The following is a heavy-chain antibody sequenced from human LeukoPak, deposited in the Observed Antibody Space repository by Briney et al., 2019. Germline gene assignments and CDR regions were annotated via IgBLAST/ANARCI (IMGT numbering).Heavy chain of an antibody. D-gene: IGHD2-2*01. CDR2: IIPIFGTA. CDR3: AREGQGYCSSTSCSLGN. J-gene: IGHJ4*02. Sequence: SVKVSCQAPGGTFSSYAISWVRQAPGQGLEWMGGIIPIFGTANYAQKFQGRVTITADESTSTAYMELSSLRSEDTAVYYCAREGQGYCSSTSCSLGNWGQGTLVTVSS. V-gene: IGHV1-69*13. CDR1: GGTFSSYA.